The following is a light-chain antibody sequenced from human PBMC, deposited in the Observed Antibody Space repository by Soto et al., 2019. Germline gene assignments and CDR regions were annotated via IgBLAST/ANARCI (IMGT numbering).Light chain of an antibody. Sequence: QSALTQPPSVSGSPGQSVTISCTGTSSDVGSYNRVSWYQQPPGTVPKLMIYEVSNRPSGVPDRFSGSKSGNTASLTISGLQAEGEADYYCSSYTSSNTYVFGTGTKVTVL. J-gene: IGLJ1*01. CDR1: SSDVGSYNR. V-gene: IGLV2-18*02. CDR2: EVS. CDR3: SSYTSSNTYV.